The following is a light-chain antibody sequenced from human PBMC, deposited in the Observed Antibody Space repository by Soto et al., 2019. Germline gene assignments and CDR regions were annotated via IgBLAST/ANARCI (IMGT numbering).Light chain of an antibody. CDR1: HYISTW. J-gene: IGKJ3*01. V-gene: IGKV1D-12*01. Sequence: DIQMTQSPSFVSASVGDRVTLTCRASHYISTWLAWYQQRLGEAPRLLIFSASTLNNGVPARFSGSGSGTDFTLTISGLQPEDFATYYCQQGRTSPFSFGPGTKV. CDR2: SAS. CDR3: QQGRTSPFS.